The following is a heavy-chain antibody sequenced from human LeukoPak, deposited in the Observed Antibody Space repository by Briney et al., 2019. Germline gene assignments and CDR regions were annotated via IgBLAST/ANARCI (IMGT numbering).Heavy chain of an antibody. D-gene: IGHD5-12*01. V-gene: IGHV1-8*01. J-gene: IGHJ4*02. CDR1: GYTFTSYD. Sequence: ASVKVSCKASGYTFTSYDINWVRQATGQGLEWMGWMNPNSGNTGYAQKFQGRVTMTRNTSISTAYMELSSLRSEDTAVYYCARHVGGVATIFSLYFDYWGQGTLVTVSS. CDR2: MNPNSGNT. CDR3: ARHVGGVATIFSLYFDY.